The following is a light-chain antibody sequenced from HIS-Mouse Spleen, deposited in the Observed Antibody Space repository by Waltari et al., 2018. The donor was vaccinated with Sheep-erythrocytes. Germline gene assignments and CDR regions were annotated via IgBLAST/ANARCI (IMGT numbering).Light chain of an antibody. CDR1: SSDVGCYNL. V-gene: IGLV2-23*01. Sequence: QSALTQPASVSGSPGQSITLPCTGTSSDVGCYNLFSWYQQHPGKAPKLMIYEGSKRPSGVSNRFSGSKSGNTASLTISGLQAEDEADYYCCSYAGSSTPWVFGGGTKLTVL. CDR3: CSYAGSSTPWV. J-gene: IGLJ3*02. CDR2: EGS.